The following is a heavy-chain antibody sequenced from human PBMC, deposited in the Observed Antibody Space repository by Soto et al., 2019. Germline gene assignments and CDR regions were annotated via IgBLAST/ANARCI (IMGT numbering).Heavy chain of an antibody. J-gene: IGHJ6*02. CDR3: ARGNPRYCSSTSCSPGHLYYYGMDV. CDR2: ISYDGSNK. D-gene: IGHD2-2*01. V-gene: IGHV3-30-3*01. CDR1: GFTFSSYA. Sequence: QVQLVESGGGVVQPGRSLRLSCAASGFTFSSYAMHWVRQAPGKGLEWVAVISYDGSNKYYADSVKGRFTISRDNSKNTLYLQMNSLRAEDTAVYYCARGNPRYCSSTSCSPGHLYYYGMDVWGQGTTVTVSS.